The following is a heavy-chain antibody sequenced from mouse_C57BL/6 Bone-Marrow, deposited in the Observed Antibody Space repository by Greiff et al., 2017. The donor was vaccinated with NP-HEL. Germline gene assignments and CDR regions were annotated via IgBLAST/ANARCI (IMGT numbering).Heavy chain of an antibody. J-gene: IGHJ2*01. Sequence: QVQLQQPGAELVKPGASVKLSCKASGYTFTSYWMQWVKQRPGQGLEWIGEIDPSDSYTNYNQKFKGKATLTVDTSSSTAYMQLSSLTSEDSAVYYCASGPNLLLRSDYWGQGTTRTVSS. CDR3: ASGPNLLLRSDY. D-gene: IGHD1-1*01. V-gene: IGHV1-50*01. CDR1: GYTFTSYW. CDR2: IDPSDSYT.